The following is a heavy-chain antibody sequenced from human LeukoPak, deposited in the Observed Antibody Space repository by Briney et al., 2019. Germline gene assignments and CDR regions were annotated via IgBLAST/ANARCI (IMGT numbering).Heavy chain of an antibody. Sequence: PGGSLRLSCAASGFTFSNYAMHWVRQAPGKGLEWVKFIRYDGINKYYADSVKGRFAISRDNSKNTLYLQMNSLRADDTAVYYCAKDGNSGTYYSIDYWGQGTLVTVSS. CDR3: AKDGNSGTYYSIDY. J-gene: IGHJ4*02. V-gene: IGHV3-30*02. CDR1: GFTFSNYA. D-gene: IGHD1-26*01. CDR2: IRYDGINK.